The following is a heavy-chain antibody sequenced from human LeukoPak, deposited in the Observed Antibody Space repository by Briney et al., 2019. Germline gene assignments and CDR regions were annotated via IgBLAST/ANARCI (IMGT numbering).Heavy chain of an antibody. CDR3: AGEGKDYDSSGYYLDAFDI. CDR2: TYYRSKWYN. Sequence: SQTLSLTCAISGDSVSSNSAAWNWIRQSPSRGLEWLGRTYYRSKWYNDYAVSVKSRITINPDTSKNQFSLQLNSVTPEDTAVYYCAGEGKDYDSSGYYLDAFDIWGQGTMVTVSS. D-gene: IGHD3-22*01. CDR1: GDSVSSNSAA. V-gene: IGHV6-1*01. J-gene: IGHJ3*02.